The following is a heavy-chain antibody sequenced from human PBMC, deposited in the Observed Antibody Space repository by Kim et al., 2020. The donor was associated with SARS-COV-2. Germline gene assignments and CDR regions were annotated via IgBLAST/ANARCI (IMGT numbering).Heavy chain of an antibody. Sequence: SETLSLTCTVSGGSISSSSYYWGWIRQPPGKGLEWIGSIYYSGSTYYNPSLKSRVTISVDTSKNQFSLKLSSVTAADTAVYYCAREYYDILTGYPQPNASYYGMDVWGQGTTVTVSS. CDR1: GGSISSSSYY. CDR3: AREYYDILTGYPQPNASYYGMDV. D-gene: IGHD3-9*01. J-gene: IGHJ6*02. V-gene: IGHV4-39*07. CDR2: IYYSGST.